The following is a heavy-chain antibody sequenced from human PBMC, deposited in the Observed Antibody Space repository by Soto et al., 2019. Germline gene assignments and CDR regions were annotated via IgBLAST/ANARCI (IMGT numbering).Heavy chain of an antibody. CDR2: ISVYNGNT. CDR3: ARHQNDYGDYLPYYYYMDV. D-gene: IGHD4-17*01. V-gene: IGHV1-18*01. Sequence: ASVKVSCKASGYTFTSYGISWVRQAPGQGLEWMGWISVYNGNTNYAQKLQGRVTMTTDTSTSTAYMELRSLRSDDTAVYYCARHQNDYGDYLPYYYYMDVWGKGTTVTVSS. J-gene: IGHJ6*03. CDR1: GYTFTSYG.